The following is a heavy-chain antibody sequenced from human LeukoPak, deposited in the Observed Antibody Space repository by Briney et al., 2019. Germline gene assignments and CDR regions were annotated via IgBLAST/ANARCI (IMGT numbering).Heavy chain of an antibody. CDR2: IYYSGST. CDR3: ARGEPSFKYCSSTICHRYHWFDP. V-gene: IGHV4-30-4*08. CDR1: GGSISSGDYY. D-gene: IGHD2-2*01. Sequence: QPSETLSLTCTVSGGSISSGDYYWSWIRQPPGKGLVCIGYIYYSGSTYYYPALMRRITISVDTSKNQFSLKLRSVTAADTAVYYCARGEPSFKYCSSTICHRYHWFDPWGQGTLVTVS. J-gene: IGHJ5*02.